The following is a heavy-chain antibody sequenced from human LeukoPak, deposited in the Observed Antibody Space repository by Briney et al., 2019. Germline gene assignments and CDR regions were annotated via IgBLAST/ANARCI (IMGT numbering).Heavy chain of an antibody. CDR2: IYYSGST. V-gene: IGHV4-61*01. CDR1: GGSVSSGSYY. Sequence: SETLSLTCTVSGGSVSSGSYYWSWIRQPPGKGLEWIGYIYYSGSTNYNPSLKSRVTISVDTSKNQFSLKLSSVTVADTAVYYCARDSPVRHWGQGTLVTVSS. CDR3: ARDSPVRH. J-gene: IGHJ1*01.